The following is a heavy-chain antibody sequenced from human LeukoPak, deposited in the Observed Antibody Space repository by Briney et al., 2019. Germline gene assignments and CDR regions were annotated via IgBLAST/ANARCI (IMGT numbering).Heavy chain of an antibody. J-gene: IGHJ4*02. Sequence: GRSLRLSCAASGFTFSSYGMHWVRQAPGKGLEWVAVIWYDGSNKYYADSVKGRFTISRDNSKNTLYLQMNSLRAEDTAVYYCARENYGASPAPFDYWGQGTLVTVSS. V-gene: IGHV3-33*01. CDR1: GFTFSSYG. D-gene: IGHD4-17*01. CDR3: ARENYGASPAPFDY. CDR2: IWYDGSNK.